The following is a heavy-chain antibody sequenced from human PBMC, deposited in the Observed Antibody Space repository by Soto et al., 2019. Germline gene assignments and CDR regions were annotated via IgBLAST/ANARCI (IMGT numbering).Heavy chain of an antibody. D-gene: IGHD6-19*01. Sequence: QVQLVQSGVEVKKPGASVKVSCKASGYTFVSYGISWVRQAPGQGPEWMGWIAAYNGYTKCAQNVQGRVTMTIDPSTSTAFMEVRSLRSDDTAVYYCARDLGSGTYDGMDVWGQGTTVTVSS. CDR2: IAAYNGYT. CDR1: GYTFVSYG. J-gene: IGHJ6*02. V-gene: IGHV1-18*01. CDR3: ARDLGSGTYDGMDV.